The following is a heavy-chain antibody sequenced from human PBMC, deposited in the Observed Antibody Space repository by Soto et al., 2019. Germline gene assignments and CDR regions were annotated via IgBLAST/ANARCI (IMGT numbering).Heavy chain of an antibody. J-gene: IGHJ4*02. D-gene: IGHD5-18*01. CDR1: GYTFTSYG. Sequence: GASVKVSCKASGYTFTSYGISWVRQAPGQGLEWMGWISAYNGNTNYAQKLQGRVTMTTDTSTSTAYMELRSLRSDDTAVYYCARVYEGYSYGHLFDYWGQGTLVTVSS. CDR3: ARVYEGYSYGHLFDY. CDR2: ISAYNGNT. V-gene: IGHV1-18*01.